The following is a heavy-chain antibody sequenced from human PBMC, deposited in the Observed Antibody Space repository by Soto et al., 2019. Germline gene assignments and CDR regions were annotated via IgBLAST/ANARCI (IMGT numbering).Heavy chain of an antibody. CDR3: AGARGYSYGGVDAFDI. Sequence: QVQLVQSGAEVKKPGASVKVSCKASGYTFTGYYMHWVRQSPGQGLEWMGWINPNSGGTNYAQKFQGWVTMTRDTSISTAYMELSRLRSDDTAVYYCAGARGYSYGGVDAFDIWGQGTMVTVSS. D-gene: IGHD5-18*01. CDR2: INPNSGGT. V-gene: IGHV1-2*04. J-gene: IGHJ3*02. CDR1: GYTFTGYY.